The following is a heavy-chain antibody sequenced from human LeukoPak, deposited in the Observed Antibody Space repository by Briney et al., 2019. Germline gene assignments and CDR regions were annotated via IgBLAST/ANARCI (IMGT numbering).Heavy chain of an antibody. J-gene: IGHJ4*02. CDR3: ARKREGPTTAIDY. V-gene: IGHV4-39*07. CDR2: IYSSGST. Sequence: SETLSLTCTVSGVSISSTNSYWGWIRQSPRTGLEWIGNIYSSGSTYYNPSLKSRVTISIDTSENQFSLKLTAVTAADTAVYYCARKREGPTTAIDYWGQGTLVTVSS. CDR1: GVSISSTNSY. D-gene: IGHD1-26*01.